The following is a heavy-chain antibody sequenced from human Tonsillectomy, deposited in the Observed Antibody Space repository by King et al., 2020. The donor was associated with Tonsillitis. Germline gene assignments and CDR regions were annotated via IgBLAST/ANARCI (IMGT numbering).Heavy chain of an antibody. J-gene: IGHJ5*02. CDR3: VRQKEGTIYAS. CDR1: DGSISSSAYY. CDR2: AYYSWST. D-gene: IGHD1-7*01. Sequence: LQLQESGPGLVKPSETLSLTCTASDGSISSSAYYWVWIRQPPGKGLEWIGTAYYSWSTYLTPSLKSRVAISVDTSRGQPSLKVSSVTAADTAVYYCVRQKEGTIYASWGQGTLVTVSS. V-gene: IGHV4-39*01.